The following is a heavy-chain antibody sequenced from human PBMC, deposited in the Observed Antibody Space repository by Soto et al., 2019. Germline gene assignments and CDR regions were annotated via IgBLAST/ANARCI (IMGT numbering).Heavy chain of an antibody. CDR2: ISGSGGST. V-gene: IGHV3-23*01. J-gene: IGHJ4*02. Sequence: EVQLLESGGGLVQPGGSLRLSCAASGFTFSSYAMSWVRQSPGKGLEWVSAISGSGGSTYYSDSVKGRFTISRDNSKKTLYLQMNILRAEDTAVYYCAKLGYSYGPGYWGQGTLVTVSS. CDR3: AKLGYSYGPGY. D-gene: IGHD5-18*01. CDR1: GFTFSSYA.